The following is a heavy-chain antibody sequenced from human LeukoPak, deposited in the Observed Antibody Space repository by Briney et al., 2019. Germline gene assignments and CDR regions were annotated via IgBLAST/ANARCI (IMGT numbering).Heavy chain of an antibody. J-gene: IGHJ4*02. CDR3: AKGKAYGDYRLDY. V-gene: IGHV3-9*01. CDR1: GFTFDDYA. CDR2: ISWNSGSI. D-gene: IGHD4-17*01. Sequence: GGSLRLSCAASGFTFDDYAMHWVRQAPGKGLEWVSGISWNSGSIGYADSVKGRFTIPRDNAKNSLYLQMNSLRAEDTALYYCAKGKAYGDYRLDYWGQGTLVTVSS.